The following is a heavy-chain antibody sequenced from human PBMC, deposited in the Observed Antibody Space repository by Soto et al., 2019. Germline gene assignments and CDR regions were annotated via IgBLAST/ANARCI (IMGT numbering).Heavy chain of an antibody. CDR3: AKGQSSSYGFDP. Sequence: QVQLVQSGAEVKKPGSSVKVSCNASGGTFSSYTISWVRQAPGQGLEWMGRIIPILGIANYAQKFQGRVTITADKCTSTAYMELSSLRSEDTAVYCCAKGQSSSYGFDPWGQGTLVTVSS. CDR2: IIPILGIA. J-gene: IGHJ5*02. CDR1: GGTFSSYT. D-gene: IGHD6-13*01. V-gene: IGHV1-69*02.